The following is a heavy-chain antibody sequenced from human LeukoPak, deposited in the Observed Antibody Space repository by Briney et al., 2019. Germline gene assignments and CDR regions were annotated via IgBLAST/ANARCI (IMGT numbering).Heavy chain of an antibody. CDR2: ISSESDGSDT. V-gene: IGHV3-74*01. CDR3: VRSSGRPDS. D-gene: IGHD6-19*01. Sequence: GGSLRLSCAASGFSFSDHYMDWVRQAPGKGLVWVSRISSESDGSDTTYADSVKGRFTISRDNAKNTLYLQMNSLRAEDTAVYYCVRSSGRPDSWGQGTLVTVSS. CDR1: GFSFSDHY. J-gene: IGHJ5*02.